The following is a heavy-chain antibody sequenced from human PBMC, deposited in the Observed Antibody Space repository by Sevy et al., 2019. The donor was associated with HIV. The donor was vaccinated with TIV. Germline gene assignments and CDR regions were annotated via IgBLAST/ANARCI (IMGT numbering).Heavy chain of an antibody. V-gene: IGHV3-23*01. CDR2: LTFGCGEI. J-gene: IGHJ4*02. CDR3: AREGCTKPHDY. D-gene: IGHD2-8*01. CDR1: GFTFSKYS. Sequence: GGSLRLSCAASGFTFSKYSMSWVRQPPGKGLEWVSTLTFGCGEINHADSVKGRFTISRDNSKNSLYLQLNNLRAEDTAVYYCAREGCTKPHDYWGQGTLVTVSS.